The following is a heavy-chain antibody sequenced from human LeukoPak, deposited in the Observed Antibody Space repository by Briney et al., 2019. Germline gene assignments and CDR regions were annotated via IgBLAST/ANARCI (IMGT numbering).Heavy chain of an antibody. CDR2: IYTSGST. CDR1: GDSISSGDYY. D-gene: IGHD3-22*01. V-gene: IGHV4-61*02. J-gene: IGHJ3*02. Sequence: PSETLSLTCTVSGDSISSGDYYGSWIRQPAGKGLEWIGRIYTSGSTNYHPSLKSRVTMSVDTSKNQFSLKLSSVTAADTAVYYCARDASYYDDSDAFDIWGQGTMVTVSS. CDR3: ARDASYYDDSDAFDI.